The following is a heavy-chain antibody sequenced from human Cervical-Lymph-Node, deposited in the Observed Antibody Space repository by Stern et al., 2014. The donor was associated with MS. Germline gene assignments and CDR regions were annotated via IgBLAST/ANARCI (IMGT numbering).Heavy chain of an antibody. Sequence: QLVESGPEVKKPGTSVKVSCKASGFTFTSSAVQWVRQARGQRLEWIRWIVVGSGNTNYAQKFQERVTITRDMSTSTAYMELSSLRSEDTAVYYCAAVPDYYDSSGSDAFDIWGQGTMVTVSS. J-gene: IGHJ3*02. CDR3: AAVPDYYDSSGSDAFDI. CDR1: GFTFTSSA. CDR2: IVVGSGNT. V-gene: IGHV1-58*01. D-gene: IGHD3-22*01.